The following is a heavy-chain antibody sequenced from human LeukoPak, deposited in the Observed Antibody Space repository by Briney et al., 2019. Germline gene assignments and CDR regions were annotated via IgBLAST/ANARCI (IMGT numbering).Heavy chain of an antibody. Sequence: GGTLRLFCAASGFTYSGYEMNGVRQAPGKGLEGVADLNQDGSEKYYVDSVKGRFTISRDNAKNSLHLQMNSLGAEDTAVYYCARGGGLVAGKFDYWGQGTLVTVSS. D-gene: IGHD6-19*01. V-gene: IGHV3-7*01. CDR3: ARGGGLVAGKFDY. J-gene: IGHJ4*02. CDR1: GFTYSGYE. CDR2: LNQDGSEK.